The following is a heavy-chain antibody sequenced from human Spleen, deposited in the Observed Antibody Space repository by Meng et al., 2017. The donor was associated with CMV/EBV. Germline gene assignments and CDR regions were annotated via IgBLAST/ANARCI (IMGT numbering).Heavy chain of an antibody. Sequence: GSYYWSWIRQPPGKGLEWIGYIYYSGSTNYHPSLKSRVTISVDTSKNQFSLKLSSVTAADTAVYYCARDERISPQLGISRYYYGMDVWGQGTTVTVSS. J-gene: IGHJ6*02. CDR2: IYYSGST. V-gene: IGHV4-61*01. CDR3: ARDERISPQLGISRYYYGMDV. D-gene: IGHD7-27*01. CDR1: GSYY.